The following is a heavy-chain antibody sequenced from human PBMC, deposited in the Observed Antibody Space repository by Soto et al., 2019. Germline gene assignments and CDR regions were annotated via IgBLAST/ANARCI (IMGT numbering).Heavy chain of an antibody. J-gene: IGHJ1*01. D-gene: IGHD6-13*01. V-gene: IGHV4-34*01. CDR1: GGSFSGYC. CDR3: AGYSNSWSKYVKH. CDR2: ICHGGGA. Sequence: VQLQQWGAGLLKPSETLSLTCAVYGGSFSGYCWSWIRQTPGERLEWVGDICHGGGANYNPSLMVRVAFYMDPSKNQFSLKLNSGMAADTAVYYCAGYSNSWSKYVKHWGRGSLVTVSS.